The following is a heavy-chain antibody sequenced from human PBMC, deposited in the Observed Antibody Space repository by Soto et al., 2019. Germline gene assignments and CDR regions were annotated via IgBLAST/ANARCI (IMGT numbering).Heavy chain of an antibody. CDR3: AREGSYDFWSGYYIGVRANWFDP. CDR2: INPNSGGT. CDR1: GYTFTGDY. Sequence: ASVKVSCKASGYTFTGDYMHWVRQAPGQGLEWMGWINPNSGGTNYAQKFQGWVTMTRDTSISTAYMELSRLRSDDTAVYYCAREGSYDFWSGYYIGVRANWFDPWGQGTLVTVSS. J-gene: IGHJ5*02. D-gene: IGHD3-3*01. V-gene: IGHV1-2*04.